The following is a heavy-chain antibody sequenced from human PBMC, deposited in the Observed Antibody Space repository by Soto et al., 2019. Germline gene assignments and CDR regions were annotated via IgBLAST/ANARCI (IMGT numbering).Heavy chain of an antibody. CDR3: ARVGLRLGDYFDY. Sequence: QVQLQESGPGLVKPSQTLSLTCTVSGGSISSGAYYWSWIRQHQGKGLEWIGYIYYSGNTYYNPSLKSRVTISVDTSKNQFSLKLSSVTAADTAVYYCARVGLRLGDYFDYWGQGTLVSVSS. V-gene: IGHV4-31*03. CDR1: GGSISSGAYY. J-gene: IGHJ4*02. D-gene: IGHD3-16*01. CDR2: IYYSGNT.